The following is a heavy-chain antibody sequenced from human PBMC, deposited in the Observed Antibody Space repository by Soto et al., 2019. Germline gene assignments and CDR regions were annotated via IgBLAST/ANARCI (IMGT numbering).Heavy chain of an antibody. CDR3: ARDSSPHMNDYTIKWFDP. V-gene: IGHV1-46*01. J-gene: IGHJ5*02. CDR2: INPSGGST. Sequence: AAVKVSCKASGYTFTSYYMHWVRQAPGQGLEWMGIINPSGGSTSYAQKFQGRVTMTRDTSTSTVYMELSSLRSEDTAVYYCARDSSPHMNDYTIKWFDPWGQGTLVTVPS. CDR1: GYTFTSYY. D-gene: IGHD4-4*01.